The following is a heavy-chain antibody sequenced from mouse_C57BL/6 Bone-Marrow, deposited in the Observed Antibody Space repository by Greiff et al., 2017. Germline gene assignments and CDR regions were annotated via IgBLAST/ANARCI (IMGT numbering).Heavy chain of an antibody. CDR2: INPSSGYT. Sequence: VQLQQSGAELAKPGASVKLSCKASGYTFTSYWMHWVKQRPGQGLEWIGYINPSSGYTKYNQKFKDKATLTEDKSSSTAYMQLISLTYEDSAVYYGARMYYGSPHVDYWGQGTTLTHFDYWGQGTTLTVSS. CDR3: ARMYYGSPHVDYWGQGTTLTHFDY. CDR1: GYTFTSYW. D-gene: IGHD1-1*01. V-gene: IGHV1-7*01. J-gene: IGHJ2*01.